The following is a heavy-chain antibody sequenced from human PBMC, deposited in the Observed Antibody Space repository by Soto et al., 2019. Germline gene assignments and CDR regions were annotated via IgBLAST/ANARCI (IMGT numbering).Heavy chain of an antibody. J-gene: IGHJ4*02. V-gene: IGHV4-39*01. Sequence: PSETLSLTCAVSGGSMHKSHSFWGWIRQPPGKGLEFIGSVYYSGGAYYNPSLESRVTVSVDTSKNQVSLRLNSVTASDTAVYYCGRVVEGATRHTDFDSWGRGTLVTVS. CDR2: VYYSGGA. CDR1: GGSMHKSHSF. D-gene: IGHD2-15*01. CDR3: GRVVEGATRHTDFDS.